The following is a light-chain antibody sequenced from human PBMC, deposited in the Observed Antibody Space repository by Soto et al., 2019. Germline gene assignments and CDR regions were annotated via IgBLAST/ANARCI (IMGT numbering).Light chain of an antibody. Sequence: EIVLTQSPGTLSLSPGERATLSCRASQSLTSSYIAWYQQKPGQAPRLLISGAANRATGIPDRFSGSGSGTDFTLTISRVEPEDFAVYYCQQYAGSVFTFVPGTKVDIK. CDR3: QQYAGSVFT. CDR1: QSLTSSY. V-gene: IGKV3-20*01. CDR2: GAA. J-gene: IGKJ3*01.